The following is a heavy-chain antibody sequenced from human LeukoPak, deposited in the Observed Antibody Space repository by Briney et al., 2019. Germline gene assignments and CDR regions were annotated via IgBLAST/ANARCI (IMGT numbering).Heavy chain of an antibody. CDR1: GFIFSSYA. V-gene: IGHV3-23*01. CDR3: ARDFDSGSYTAHDAFDI. CDR2: ISGSGDST. Sequence: GGSLRLSCAASGFIFSSYAMSWVRQAPGKGLEWVSAISGSGDSTYYADSLKGRFTISRDNAKNSLYLQMNSLRAEDTAVYYCARDFDSGSYTAHDAFDIWGQGTMVTVSS. D-gene: IGHD1-26*01. J-gene: IGHJ3*02.